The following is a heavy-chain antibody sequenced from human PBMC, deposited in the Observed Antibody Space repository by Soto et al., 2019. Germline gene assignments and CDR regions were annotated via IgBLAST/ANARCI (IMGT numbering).Heavy chain of an antibody. CDR1: GDSISRGGYY. V-gene: IGHV4-31*03. CDR2: IYHTGST. CDR3: VSDGAGGYGLGWFDP. J-gene: IGHJ5*01. D-gene: IGHD2-15*01. Sequence: SETLSLTCTVSGDSISRGGYYYNWIRHLPGKGLEWIGYIYHTGSTNYNPSLKSRVTISVDTSKNQLSLELRSVTAADTAVYYCVSDGAGGYGLGWFDPWGQGTRVTVSS.